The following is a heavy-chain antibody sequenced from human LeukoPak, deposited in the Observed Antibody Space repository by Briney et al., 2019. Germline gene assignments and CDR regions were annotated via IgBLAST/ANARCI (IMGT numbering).Heavy chain of an antibody. Sequence: SETLSLTCAVYGGSLSGYYWSWIRQPPGKGLEWIGEISHSGGTNYNPSLKSRVTISADSPRSHFSLRLSSVTAADTAVYYCATNGMSGFAFDPWGQGTLATVSS. CDR2: ISHSGGT. CDR1: GGSLSGYY. D-gene: IGHD3-3*01. V-gene: IGHV4-34*01. CDR3: ATNGMSGFAFDP. J-gene: IGHJ5*02.